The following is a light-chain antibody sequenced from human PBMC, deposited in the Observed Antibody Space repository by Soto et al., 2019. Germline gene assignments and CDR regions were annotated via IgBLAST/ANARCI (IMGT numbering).Light chain of an antibody. CDR1: QSISSY. Sequence: DIQMTQSPSSLSASVGVRVTITCRASQSISSYLHWYQQKPGKAPKLLIYAASSLQSGVPSRFSGSGSGTDFTLTISSQQPEDFATYHCQRSFSTPLTFGGGTKVEIK. V-gene: IGKV1-39*01. CDR3: QRSFSTPLT. CDR2: AAS. J-gene: IGKJ4*01.